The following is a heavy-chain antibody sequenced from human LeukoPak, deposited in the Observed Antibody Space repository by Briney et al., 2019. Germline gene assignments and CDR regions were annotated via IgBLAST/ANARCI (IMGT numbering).Heavy chain of an antibody. J-gene: IGHJ4*02. V-gene: IGHV3-53*01. CDR1: GFTLKNYA. Sequence: GGSLRLSCAASGFTLKNYATSWVRQAPGKGLEWVSVIYSGGSTYYSDSVKGRFTISTDNSKNTLYLQMNSLRAEDTAVYYCARLLWFGELDWGQGTLVTVSS. CDR2: IYSGGST. D-gene: IGHD3-10*01. CDR3: ARLLWFGELD.